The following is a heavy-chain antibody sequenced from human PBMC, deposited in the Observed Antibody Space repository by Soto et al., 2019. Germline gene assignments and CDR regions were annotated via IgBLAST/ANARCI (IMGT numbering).Heavy chain of an antibody. CDR3: ASAAAGFYGMDV. V-gene: IGHV1-69*02. D-gene: IGHD6-13*01. CDR2: IIPILGIA. CDR1: GGTFSSYT. Sequence: QVQLVQSGAEVKKPGSSVKVSCKASGGTFSSYTISWVRQAPGQGLEWMGRIIPILGIANYAQKFQGRVTIXAXTATSTAYMELSSLRSEDTAVYYCASAAAGFYGMDVWGQGTTVTVSS. J-gene: IGHJ6*02.